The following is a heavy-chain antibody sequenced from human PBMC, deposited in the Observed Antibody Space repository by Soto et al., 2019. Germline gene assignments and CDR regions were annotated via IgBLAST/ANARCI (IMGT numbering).Heavy chain of an antibody. J-gene: IGHJ5*02. V-gene: IGHV1-46*03. CDR2: INPSGGST. CDR1: GYTFTSYY. CDR3: ARAQYCSGKRFDP. D-gene: IGHD3-10*01. Sequence: QVQLVQSGAEVKKPGASVKVSCKASGYTFTSYYMHWVRQAPGQGLEWMGIINPSGGSTSYAQKFQGRATMTTDTSKSTVSMELSRLRSEDTAVDYWARAQYCSGKRFDPLGQGTLVTVSS.